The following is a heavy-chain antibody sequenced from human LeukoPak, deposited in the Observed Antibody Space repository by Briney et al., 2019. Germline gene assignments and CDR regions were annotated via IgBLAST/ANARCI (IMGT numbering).Heavy chain of an antibody. Sequence: PGGSLRLSCAASGFTFSSYGMHWVRQAPGEGLEWVAVVSDDGSNKYYADSVEGRFTISRDNSKNTLFLQMNSLRADDTAVYYCTKDHRKVFGESDVWGQGTLVSVSS. V-gene: IGHV3-30*18. J-gene: IGHJ3*01. D-gene: IGHD3-10*02. CDR1: GFTFSSYG. CDR2: VSDDGSNK. CDR3: TKDHRKVFGESDV.